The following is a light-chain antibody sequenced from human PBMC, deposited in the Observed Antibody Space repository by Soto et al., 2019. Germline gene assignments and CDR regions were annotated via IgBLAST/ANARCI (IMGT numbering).Light chain of an antibody. CDR3: ATWDGSLSGYWV. J-gene: IGLJ3*02. CDR2: KSD. Sequence: QSVLTQPPSASGTPGQRVSISCSGGTSDVGSNYVYWYQQLPGTAPKLLIFKSDQRPSGVPDRFSGSKSGTSASLAISGLRSEDEADYYCATWDGSLSGYWVFGGGTKLTVL. V-gene: IGLV1-47*01. CDR1: TSDVGSNY.